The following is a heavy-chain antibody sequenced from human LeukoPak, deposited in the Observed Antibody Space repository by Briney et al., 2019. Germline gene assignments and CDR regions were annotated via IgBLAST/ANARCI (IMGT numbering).Heavy chain of an antibody. V-gene: IGHV4-38-2*01. CDR3: ARLGIGWPFDY. CDR2: ISHSGST. Sequence: SETLSLTCAVSGYSISSGYYWGWIRQPPGKGLECIATISHSGSTNYNPSLKSRVTISVDTSKNQFSLKLSSMTAADTAVYYCARLGIGWPFDYWGQGTLVTVSS. D-gene: IGHD6-19*01. CDR1: GYSISSGYY. J-gene: IGHJ4*02.